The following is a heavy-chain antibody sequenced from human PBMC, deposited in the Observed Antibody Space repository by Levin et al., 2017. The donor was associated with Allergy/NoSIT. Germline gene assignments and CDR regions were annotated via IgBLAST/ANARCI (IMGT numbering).Heavy chain of an antibody. V-gene: IGHV1-18*01. Sequence: GGSLRLSCRASGYTFTNYGITWVRQAPGQGLEYMGWISPYNGNTDYAQKFQGRVNMTTDTSTSTVYMELRSLRSDDTAMYFCARDIADTYAPELYWGQGTLVTVSS. D-gene: IGHD1-14*01. CDR1: GYTFTNYG. CDR3: ARDIADTYAPELY. CDR2: ISPYNGNT. J-gene: IGHJ4*02.